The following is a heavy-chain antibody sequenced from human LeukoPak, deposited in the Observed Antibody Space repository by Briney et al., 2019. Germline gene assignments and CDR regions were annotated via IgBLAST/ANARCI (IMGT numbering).Heavy chain of an antibody. CDR1: GYSFNDYW. V-gene: IGHV5-51*01. D-gene: IGHD3-10*01. CDR2: IYPGDSDT. J-gene: IGHJ4*02. CDR3: ARARHYGSGSYYPFDY. Sequence: GESLKISCKGSGYSFNDYWVGWVRQMPGKGLEWMGIIYPGDSDTRYSPSFQGQVTISADKSISTAYLQWGSLKASDTAMYYCARARHYGSGSYYPFDYWGQGILVTVSS.